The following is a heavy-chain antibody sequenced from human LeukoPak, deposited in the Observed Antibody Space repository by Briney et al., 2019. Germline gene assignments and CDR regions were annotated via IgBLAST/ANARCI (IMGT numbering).Heavy chain of an antibody. J-gene: IGHJ4*02. V-gene: IGHV1-69*13. Sequence: SVKVSCKASGGTFSSYAISWVRQAPGQGLEWMGGIIPIFGTANYAQKFQGRVTITADESTSTAYMELSSQRSEDTAVYYCASGVLEMATTTFDYWGQGTLVTVSS. D-gene: IGHD5-24*01. CDR1: GGTFSSYA. CDR3: ASGVLEMATTTFDY. CDR2: IIPIFGTA.